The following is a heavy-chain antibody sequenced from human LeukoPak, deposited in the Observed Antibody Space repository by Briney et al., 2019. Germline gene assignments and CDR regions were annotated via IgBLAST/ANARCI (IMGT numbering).Heavy chain of an antibody. CDR2: IYYSGST. V-gene: IGHV4-59*01. CDR3: AIPGVSDY. CDR1: GGSISSYY. J-gene: IGHJ4*02. Sequence: PSETLSLTCTVSGGSISSYYWSWIRQPPGKGLEWIGYIYYSGSTNYNPSLKSRVTISVDTSKNQFSLKLSSVTAADTAVYYCAIPGVSDYWGQGTLVTVSS.